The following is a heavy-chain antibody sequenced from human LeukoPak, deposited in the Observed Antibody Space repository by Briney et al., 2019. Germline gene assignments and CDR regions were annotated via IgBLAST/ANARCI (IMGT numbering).Heavy chain of an antibody. Sequence: GRSLRLSCAASGFTFDDYAMHWVRQAPGKGLEWVSGISWNSGSIGYADSVKGRFTISRDNAKNSLYLQMNSLRAEDTALYYCAKDSWFDPWGQGTLVTVSP. V-gene: IGHV3-9*01. J-gene: IGHJ5*02. CDR2: ISWNSGSI. CDR1: GFTFDDYA. CDR3: AKDSWFDP.